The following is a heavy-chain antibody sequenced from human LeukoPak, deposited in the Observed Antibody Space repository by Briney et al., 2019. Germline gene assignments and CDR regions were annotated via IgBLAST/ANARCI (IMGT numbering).Heavy chain of an antibody. CDR3: ARPGYYYGMDV. Sequence: GGSLRLSCAASGFTFSSYWMHWVRQAPGKGLVWVSRINSDGSSTNYADSVKGRFTISRDNAKNSLYLQMNSLRAEDTAVYYCARPGYYYGMDVWGQGTTVTVSS. J-gene: IGHJ6*02. CDR1: GFTFSSYW. V-gene: IGHV3-74*01. CDR2: INSDGSST. D-gene: IGHD3-10*01.